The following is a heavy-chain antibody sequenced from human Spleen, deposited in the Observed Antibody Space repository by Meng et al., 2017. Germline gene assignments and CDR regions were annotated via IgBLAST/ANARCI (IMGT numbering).Heavy chain of an antibody. D-gene: IGHD3-9*01. V-gene: IGHV1-69*08. CDR1: GGTFSSYT. CDR2: IIPILGIA. Sequence: QVRLVQSGARGKKPGSSGKVSGKASGGTFSSYTISWVRQAPGQGLEWMGRIIPILGIANYAQKFQGRVTITADKSTSTAYMELSSLRSEDTAVYYCARDLYEAEGEILFVYWGQGTLVTVSS. CDR3: ARDLYEAEGEILFVY. J-gene: IGHJ4*02.